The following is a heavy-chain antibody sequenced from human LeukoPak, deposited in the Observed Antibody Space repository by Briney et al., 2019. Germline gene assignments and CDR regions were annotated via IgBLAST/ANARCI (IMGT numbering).Heavy chain of an antibody. Sequence: FDPEDGETIYAQKFQGRVTMTEDTSTDTAYMELSSLRSEDTAVYYCATSPYCSSTSCYLIYWGQGTLVTVSS. CDR3: ATSPYCSSTSCYLIY. D-gene: IGHD2-2*01. J-gene: IGHJ4*02. CDR2: FDPEDGET. V-gene: IGHV1-24*01.